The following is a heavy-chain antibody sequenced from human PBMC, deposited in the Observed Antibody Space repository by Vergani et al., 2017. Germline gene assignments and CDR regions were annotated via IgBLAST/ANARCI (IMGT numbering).Heavy chain of an antibody. CDR2: VSYSGTT. D-gene: IGHD3/OR15-3a*01. J-gene: IGHJ6*03. CDR3: ARGQTGYSRDWSTYFFYMDV. Sequence: QLQLQESDSRLVNPSQTLSLTCTLSGDAISRDTYSWNWVRQPPGKPLEWIGSVSYSGTTYYNPSLGGRVTMSIDKSKNHFSLTLTSVTAADSAFYFCARGQTGYSRDWSTYFFYMDVWGKGTTVTVSS. V-gene: IGHV4-30-2*01. CDR1: GDAISRDTYS.